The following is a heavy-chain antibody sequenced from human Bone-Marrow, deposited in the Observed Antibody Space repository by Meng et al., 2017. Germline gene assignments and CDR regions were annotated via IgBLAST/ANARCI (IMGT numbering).Heavy chain of an antibody. CDR2: INHSGST. V-gene: IGHV4-34*01. D-gene: IGHD5-12*01. Sequence: SETLSLTCVVSGGSFSDYYWSWIRQPPGKGLEWIGEINHSGSTNYNPSLESRVTISVDTSKNQFSLKLSSVTAADTAVYYCARLRNAFDIWGQGTMVTGSS. CDR3: ARLRNAFDI. J-gene: IGHJ3*02. CDR1: GGSFSDYY.